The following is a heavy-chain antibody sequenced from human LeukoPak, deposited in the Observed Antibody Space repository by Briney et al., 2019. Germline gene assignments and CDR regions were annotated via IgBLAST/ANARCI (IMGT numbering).Heavy chain of an antibody. V-gene: IGHV3-21*01. J-gene: IGHJ3*02. CDR1: GFTFSSYW. CDR3: ASGYCSSTSCQGSLDAFDI. CDR2: ISSSSSYI. D-gene: IGHD2-2*03. Sequence: PGGSLRLSCAASGFTFSSYWMSWVRQAPGKGLEWVSSISSSSSYIYYADSVKGRFTISRDNAKNSLYLQMNSLRAEDTAVYYCASGYCSSTSCQGSLDAFDIWGQGTMVTVSS.